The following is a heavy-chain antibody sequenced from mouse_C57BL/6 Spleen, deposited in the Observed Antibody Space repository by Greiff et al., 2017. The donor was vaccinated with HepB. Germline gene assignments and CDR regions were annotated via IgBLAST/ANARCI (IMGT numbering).Heavy chain of an antibody. D-gene: IGHD4-1*01. V-gene: IGHV1-64*01. CDR1: GYTFTSYW. Sequence: QVQLQQPGAELVKPGASVKLSCKASGYTFTSYWMHWVKQRPGQGLEWIGMIHPNSGSTNYNEKFKSKATLTVDKSSSTAYMQLSSLTSEDSAVYYCARGGAFLPKNKLTGPWFAYWGQGTLVTVSA. CDR3: ARGGAFLPKNKLTGPWFAY. J-gene: IGHJ3*01. CDR2: IHPNSGST.